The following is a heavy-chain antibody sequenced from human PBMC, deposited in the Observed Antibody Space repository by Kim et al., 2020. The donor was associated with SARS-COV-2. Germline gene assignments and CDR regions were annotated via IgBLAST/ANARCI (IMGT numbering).Heavy chain of an antibody. V-gene: IGHV1-18*01. Sequence: ASVKVSCKASGYTFTSYGITWVRQAPGQGLEWMGWISAYNGNTNYEQKFQGRVTMTTDTSTNTAYMDLRSLRSDDTAVYYCARDRSGFADYWGQGTLVTV. CDR3: ARDRSGFADY. D-gene: IGHD3-10*01. CDR1: GYTFTSYG. CDR2: ISAYNGNT. J-gene: IGHJ4*02.